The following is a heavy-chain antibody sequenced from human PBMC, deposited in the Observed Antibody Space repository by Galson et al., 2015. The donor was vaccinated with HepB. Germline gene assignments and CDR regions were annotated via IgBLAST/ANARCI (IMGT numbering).Heavy chain of an antibody. CDR1: GGQISPYY. D-gene: IGHD1-1*01. V-gene: IGHV4-59*01. CDR3: ARVNSGTTLWYFDY. J-gene: IGHJ4*02. Sequence: SETLSLTCSVSGGQISPYYWSWFRQPPGKGLEWIGYIYYTGSTTYNPSLKSRVTISVDTSKNQLSLRLGSVTAADTAVYYCARVNSGTTLWYFDYWGQGALVTVSS. CDR2: IYYTGST.